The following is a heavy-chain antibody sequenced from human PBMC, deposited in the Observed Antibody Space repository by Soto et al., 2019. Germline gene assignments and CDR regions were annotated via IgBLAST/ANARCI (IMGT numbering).Heavy chain of an antibody. V-gene: IGHV4-59*01. CDR3: ARVQSGSYALYYFDS. Sequence: SETLSLTCTVSGGSISGYYWSWIRQPPGKGLEWIGYIYYTGNTIYNPSLNSRVTMSVDTSKNQFSLKLSSVTAGDTAVYFCARVQSGSYALYYFDSWGQGTLVTVSS. D-gene: IGHD1-26*01. CDR2: IYYTGNT. CDR1: GGSISGYY. J-gene: IGHJ4*02.